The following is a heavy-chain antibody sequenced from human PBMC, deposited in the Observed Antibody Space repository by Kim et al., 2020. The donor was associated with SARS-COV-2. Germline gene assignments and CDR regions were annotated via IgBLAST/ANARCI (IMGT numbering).Heavy chain of an antibody. CDR3: ARAGYCGGGSCPNGFDI. J-gene: IGHJ3*02. D-gene: IGHD2-15*01. CDR2: IWYDGSNK. V-gene: IGHV3-33*08. Sequence: GGSLRLSCAASGFVFDSYGMHWVRQAPGKGLEWVAIIWYDGSNKYYADSVKGRLTISGDNSKNTLYLQMNSLRAEDTAVYYCARAGYCGGGSCPNGFDIWGQGTMVTVSS. CDR1: GFVFDSYG.